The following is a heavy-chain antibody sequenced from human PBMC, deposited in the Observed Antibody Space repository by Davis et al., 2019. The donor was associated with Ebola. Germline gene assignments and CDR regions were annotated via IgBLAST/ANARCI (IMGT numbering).Heavy chain of an antibody. Sequence: PGGSLRLSCKASGYSFTSYWIGWVRQMPGKGLEWMAIIYPGDADTRYSPSFQGQVTISADSSITTAYLQWSSLKASDTAMYYCARHGGSGSYYGGDNWFDPWGQGTLVTVSS. J-gene: IGHJ5*02. CDR3: ARHGGSGSYYGGDNWFDP. CDR2: IYPGDADT. CDR1: GYSFTSYW. V-gene: IGHV5-51*01. D-gene: IGHD1-26*01.